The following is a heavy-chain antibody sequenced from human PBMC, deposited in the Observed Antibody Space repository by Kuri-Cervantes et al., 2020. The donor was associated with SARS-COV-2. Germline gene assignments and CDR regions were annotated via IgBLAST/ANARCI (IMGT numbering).Heavy chain of an antibody. Sequence: GESLKISCAASGFTFSSYGMHWVRQAPGKGLEWVAVIWYDGSNKYYADSVKGRFTISRDNSKDTLYLQMNSLRAEDTAVYYCARDREVTAYYYGMDVWGQGTTVTASS. CDR1: GFTFSSYG. D-gene: IGHD2-21*02. CDR3: ARDREVTAYYYGMDV. CDR2: IWYDGSNK. V-gene: IGHV3-33*01. J-gene: IGHJ6*02.